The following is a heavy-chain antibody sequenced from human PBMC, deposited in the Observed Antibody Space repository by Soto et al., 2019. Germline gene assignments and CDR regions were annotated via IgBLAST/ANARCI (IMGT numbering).Heavy chain of an antibody. D-gene: IGHD5-18*01. V-gene: IGHV3-23*01. Sequence: EVQLLESGGGLVQPGGSLRLSCAASGFTFSSYAMSWVRQAPGKGLEWVSAISGSGGSTYYADSVKGRFTISRDNSKNTLYLQMNSLRADDTAVYYCAKGEGYSYGYDYYYYYMDVWGKGTTVTVSS. CDR2: ISGSGGST. CDR3: AKGEGYSYGYDYYYYYMDV. J-gene: IGHJ6*03. CDR1: GFTFSSYA.